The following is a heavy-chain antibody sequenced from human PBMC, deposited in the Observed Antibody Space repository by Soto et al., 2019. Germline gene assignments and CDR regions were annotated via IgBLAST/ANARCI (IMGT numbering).Heavy chain of an antibody. CDR3: ARDRSDIVVVVAAADAFDI. Sequence: ASVKVSCKASGYTFTSYGISWVRQAPGQGLEWMGWISAYNGNTNYAQELQGRVTMTTDTSTSTAYMELRSLRSDDTAVYYCARDRSDIVVVVAAADAFDIWGQGTMVTVSS. CDR2: ISAYNGNT. V-gene: IGHV1-18*01. CDR1: GYTFTSYG. J-gene: IGHJ3*02. D-gene: IGHD2-15*01.